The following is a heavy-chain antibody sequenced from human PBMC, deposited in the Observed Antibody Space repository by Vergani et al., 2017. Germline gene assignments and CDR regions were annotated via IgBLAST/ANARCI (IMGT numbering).Heavy chain of an antibody. Sequence: QVQLQESGPGLVEPSETLSLTCAVSGYSIRNGYYWGWIRQPPGKGLEWIGSIYHSGSTHDNPSLKSRVTISVDTSKNDFSLKVTSVTAADTAVYYCTRQPQEGASGPPSVPTWGQGISVIVSS. J-gene: IGHJ4*02. CDR2: IYHSGST. V-gene: IGHV4-38-2*01. CDR3: TRQPQEGASGPPSVPT. D-gene: IGHD5-12*01. CDR1: GYSIRNGYY.